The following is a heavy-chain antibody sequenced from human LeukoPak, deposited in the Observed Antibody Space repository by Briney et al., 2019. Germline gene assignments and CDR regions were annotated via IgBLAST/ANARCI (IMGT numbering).Heavy chain of an antibody. CDR3: ARDLEGLERYFDY. J-gene: IGHJ4*02. Sequence: ASVKVSCDASGYTFTGYYMYWVRQAPAQGLEWMGWINPDSGGTKYAPKFQGRVTMTRDTSIATAYMELSRLRSDDKAVYYCARDLEGLERYFDYWGQGTLVTVSS. V-gene: IGHV1-2*02. CDR1: GYTFTGYY. D-gene: IGHD1-1*01. CDR2: INPDSGGT.